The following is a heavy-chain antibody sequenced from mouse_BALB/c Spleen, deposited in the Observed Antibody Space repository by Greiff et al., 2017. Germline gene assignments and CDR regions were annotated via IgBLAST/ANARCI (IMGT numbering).Heavy chain of an antibody. V-gene: IGHV3-6*02. CDR2: ISYDGSN. D-gene: IGHD3-2*01. J-gene: IGHJ4*01. CDR3: ARTARAYAMDY. CDR1: GYSITSGYY. Sequence: ESGPGLVKPSQSLSLTCSVTGYSITSGYYWNWIRQFPGNKLEWMGYISYDGSNNYNPSLKNRISITRDTSKNQFFLKLNSVTTEDTATYYCARTARAYAMDYWGQGTSVTVSS.